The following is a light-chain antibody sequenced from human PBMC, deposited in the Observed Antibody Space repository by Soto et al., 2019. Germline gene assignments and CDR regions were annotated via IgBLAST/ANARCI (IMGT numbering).Light chain of an antibody. CDR3: QQYGSSGT. V-gene: IGKV3-20*01. J-gene: IGKJ1*01. CDR1: QSVSNNY. Sequence: EIVLTQSPATLSLSPWERATLSCRASQSVSNNYLAWYQQKPGQAPRLPIYGASNRATGIPDRFSGSGSGTDFTLTISRLEPEDFAVYYCQQYGSSGTFGQGTKVDI. CDR2: GAS.